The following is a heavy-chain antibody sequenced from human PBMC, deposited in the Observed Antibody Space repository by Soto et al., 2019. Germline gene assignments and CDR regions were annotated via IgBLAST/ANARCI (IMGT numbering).Heavy chain of an antibody. CDR1: ADSISSCY. CDR3: ARGRHYYDSSGYYYYFDY. J-gene: IGHJ4*02. V-gene: IGHV4-59*01. D-gene: IGHD3-22*01. Sequence: PSETLSLTCTVSADSISSCYWTWIRQPPGKGLEWIGYISYSGTTNYNPSLKSRVTISIDTSKNQFSLKLSSVTAADTAVYYCARGRHYYDSSGYYYYFDYWGQGTLVTVSS. CDR2: ISYSGTT.